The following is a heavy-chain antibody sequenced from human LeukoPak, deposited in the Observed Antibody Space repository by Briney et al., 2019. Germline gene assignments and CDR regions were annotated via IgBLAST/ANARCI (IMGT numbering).Heavy chain of an antibody. CDR2: TVSDGST. CDR3: GTRVGGSYSLWYFDL. CDR1: GFTVSSNY. J-gene: IGHJ2*01. Sequence: PGGSLRLSCAASGFTVSSNYMSWVRQAPGKGLEWVSTTVSDGSTYYADSVKGRFTISGDNSNHTLFLQMNSLRVEDTAVYYCGTRVGGSYSLWYFDLWGRGTLVAVSS. D-gene: IGHD1-26*01. V-gene: IGHV3-53*01.